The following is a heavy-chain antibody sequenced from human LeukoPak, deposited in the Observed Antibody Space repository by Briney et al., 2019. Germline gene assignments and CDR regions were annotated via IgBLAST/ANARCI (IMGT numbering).Heavy chain of an antibody. Sequence: PGGSLRLSCVASGFTFSNCWMLWVRQAPGKGLMWVSLISTDGKSTRYAESVKGRFTIFRDNAKNALYLQMDILRVEDTALYFCVRDYQFIQEVWGQGTTVTVSS. V-gene: IGHV3-74*01. D-gene: IGHD2-2*01. CDR1: GFTFSNCW. CDR3: VRDYQFIQEV. CDR2: ISTDGKST. J-gene: IGHJ6*02.